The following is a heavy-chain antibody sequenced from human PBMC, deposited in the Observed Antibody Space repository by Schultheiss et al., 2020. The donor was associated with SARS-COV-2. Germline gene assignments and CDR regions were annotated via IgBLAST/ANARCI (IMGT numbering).Heavy chain of an antibody. CDR1: GGSISSSSYY. D-gene: IGHD3-3*01. V-gene: IGHV4-39*07. CDR3: AREGLGFWSGEVDY. Sequence: SETLSLTCTVSGGSISSSSYYWGWIRQPPGKGLEWIGSIYYSGSTNYNPSLKSRVTISVDTSKNQFSLKLGSVTAADTAVYYCAREGLGFWSGEVDYWGQGTLVTVSS. J-gene: IGHJ4*02. CDR2: IYYSGST.